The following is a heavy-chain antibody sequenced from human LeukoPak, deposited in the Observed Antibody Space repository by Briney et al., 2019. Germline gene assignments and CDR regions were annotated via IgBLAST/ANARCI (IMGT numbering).Heavy chain of an antibody. CDR3: AKDAKYSSSWYFFDY. CDR2: ISGSGGST. V-gene: IGHV3-23*01. D-gene: IGHD6-13*01. CDR1: GYSFSSYA. J-gene: IGHJ4*02. Sequence: GESLKISCEGSGYSFSSYAMSWVRQAPGKGLEWVSAISGSGGSTYYADSVKGRFTISRDNSKNTLYLQMNSLRAEDTAVYYCAKDAKYSSSWYFFDYWGQGTLVTVSS.